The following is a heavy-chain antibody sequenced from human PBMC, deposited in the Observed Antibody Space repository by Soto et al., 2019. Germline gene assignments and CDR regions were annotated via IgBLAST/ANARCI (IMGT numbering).Heavy chain of an antibody. CDR3: ARGLIVVGFDY. D-gene: IGHD3-22*01. V-gene: IGHV3-21*01. CDR1: GFTFSSYS. J-gene: IGHJ4*02. Sequence: EVQLVESGGGLVKPGGSLRLSCAASGFTFSSYSMNWVRQAPGEGLEWVSSISSSSSYIYYADSVKGRFTISRDNAKNSLYLQMNSLRAEDTAVYYCARGLIVVGFDYWGQGTLVTVSS. CDR2: ISSSSSYI.